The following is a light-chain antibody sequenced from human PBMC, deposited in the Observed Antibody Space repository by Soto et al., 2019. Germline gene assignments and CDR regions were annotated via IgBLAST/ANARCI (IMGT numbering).Light chain of an antibody. Sequence: QSVLTQPPSVSGAPGQRVTISCTGSSSNIGAGYDVHWYQQLPVTAPKLLIYGKINRPSGVPDRFSGSKSGASASLAITGLQAEDEADYYCQSYDSSLSGVVCGGGTKLTVL. V-gene: IGLV1-40*01. CDR2: GKI. J-gene: IGLJ2*01. CDR3: QSYDSSLSGVV. CDR1: SSNIGAGYD.